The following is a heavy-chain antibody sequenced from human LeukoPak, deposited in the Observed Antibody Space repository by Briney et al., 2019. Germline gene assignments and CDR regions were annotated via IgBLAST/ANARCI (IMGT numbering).Heavy chain of an antibody. Sequence: ASVKVSCKASGYTFTSYGISWVRQAPGQGLEWMGWISAYNGNTNYAQKLQGRVTMTTDTSTSTAYMELRSLRSDDTAVYYCAGSVVAATRLDYWGQGTLVTSPQ. CDR2: ISAYNGNT. CDR3: AGSVVAATRLDY. J-gene: IGHJ4*02. D-gene: IGHD2-15*01. CDR1: GYTFTSYG. V-gene: IGHV1-18*01.